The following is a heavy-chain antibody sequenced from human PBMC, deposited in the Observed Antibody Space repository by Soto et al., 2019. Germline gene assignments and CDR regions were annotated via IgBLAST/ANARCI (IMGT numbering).Heavy chain of an antibody. J-gene: IGHJ3*02. CDR1: GFTFSSYG. CDR3: ARRAFGSSRSFDI. V-gene: IGHV3-30*03. CDR2: ISDGGGNT. D-gene: IGHD6-6*01. Sequence: PGGSLRLSCAASGFTFSSYGMHWFRQAPGRGLEWVAVISDGGGNTYYADSVKGRFTISRDNSKNTLYLQMNSLRAEDTALYYCARRAFGSSRSFDIWGQGTMVTVS.